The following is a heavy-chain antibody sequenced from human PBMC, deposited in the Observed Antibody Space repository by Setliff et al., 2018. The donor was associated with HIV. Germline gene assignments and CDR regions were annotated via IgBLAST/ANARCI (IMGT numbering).Heavy chain of an antibody. CDR1: GGSISSGTYY. D-gene: IGHD4-17*01. CDR3: AIAPLESMMTTANYFDS. J-gene: IGHJ4*02. V-gene: IGHV4-61*09. Sequence: PSETLSLTCTVSGGSISSGTYYWSWIRQPAGKGLEWIGHIYSTGNTNYNSSLKSRVTMSIETSKNQFTLRLHSVTAADTAVYYCAIAPLESMMTTANYFDSWGQGTLVTVSS. CDR2: IYSTGNT.